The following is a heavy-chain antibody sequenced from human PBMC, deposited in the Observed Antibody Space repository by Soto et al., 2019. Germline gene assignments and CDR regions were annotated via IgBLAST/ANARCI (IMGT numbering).Heavy chain of an antibody. V-gene: IGHV1-69*13. D-gene: IGHD5-18*01. CDR2: IIPIFGTA. Sequence: SVKVSCKASGGTFSSDATSWVRQAPGQGLEWMGGIIPIFGTANYAQKFQGRVTITADESTSTAYMELSSLRSEDTAVYYCARGIQLWLDWFDPWGQGTLVTVSS. CDR3: ARGIQLWLDWFDP. CDR1: GGTFSSDA. J-gene: IGHJ5*02.